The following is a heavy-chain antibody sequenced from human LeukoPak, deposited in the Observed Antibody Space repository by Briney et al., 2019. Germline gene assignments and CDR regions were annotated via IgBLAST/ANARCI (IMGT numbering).Heavy chain of an antibody. CDR2: ISDSGDST. V-gene: IGHV3-23*01. CDR1: GFTFTSYV. CDR3: AGDTILNPKFFQH. Sequence: GGSLRLSCVVSGFTFTSYVMSWVRQAPGKGLEWVSAISDSGDSTYYADSVKGRFTISRDNSKDTLYLQMNSLRADDSAVYYCAGDTILNPKFFQHWGQGTLVTVSS. J-gene: IGHJ1*01. D-gene: IGHD2-2*01.